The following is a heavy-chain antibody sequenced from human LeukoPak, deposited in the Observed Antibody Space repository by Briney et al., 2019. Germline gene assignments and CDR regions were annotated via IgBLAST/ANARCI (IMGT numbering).Heavy chain of an antibody. CDR1: RYTFTIYY. CDR2: INPSGGST. CDR3: ASTNRNGYNFDY. Sequence: ASVKVPCKVSRYTFTIYYMHWVRQAPGQGLEWMGMINPSGGSTSYAQKFQGRVTMTRDTSTNTVYMELSSLRSDDTAVYYCASTNRNGYNFDYWGQGTLVTVSS. V-gene: IGHV1-46*01. J-gene: IGHJ4*02. D-gene: IGHD5-24*01.